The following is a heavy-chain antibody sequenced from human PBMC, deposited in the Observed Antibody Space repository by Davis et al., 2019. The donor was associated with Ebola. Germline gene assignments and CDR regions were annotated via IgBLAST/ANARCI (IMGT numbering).Heavy chain of an antibody. CDR2: ISYDGSNK. CDR3: ARDRAIFGVADY. Sequence: GESLKISCAASGFTFSSHAMHWVRQAPGKGLEWVAVISYDGSNKYYADSVKGRFTISRDNSKNTLYLQMNSLRAEDTAVYYCARDRAIFGVADYWGQGTLVTVSS. D-gene: IGHD3-3*01. V-gene: IGHV3-30-3*01. CDR1: GFTFSSHA. J-gene: IGHJ4*02.